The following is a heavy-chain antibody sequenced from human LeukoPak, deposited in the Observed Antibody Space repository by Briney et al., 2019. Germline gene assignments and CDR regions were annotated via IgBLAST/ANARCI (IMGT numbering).Heavy chain of an antibody. J-gene: IGHJ4*02. V-gene: IGHV3-53*01. CDR3: ARGKNGYGEIIDY. D-gene: IGHD4-17*01. Sequence: GGSLRLSCAASGFTVSSNYMSWVRQAPGKGLEWVSVIHSGGSTYYADSVKGRFTISRDNSKNTLYLQMNSLRAEDTAVYYCARGKNGYGEIIDYWGQGTLVTVSS. CDR1: GFTVSSNY. CDR2: IHSGGST.